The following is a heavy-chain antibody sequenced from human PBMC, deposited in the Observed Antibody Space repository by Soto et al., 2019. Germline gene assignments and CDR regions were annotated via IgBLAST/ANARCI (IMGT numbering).Heavy chain of an antibody. CDR2: INWNGGST. CDR3: ARLYSRAWYGPGRY. D-gene: IGHD6-19*01. V-gene: IGHV3-20*04. CDR1: GFTFDDYG. J-gene: IGHJ4*02. Sequence: EVQLVESGGGVVRPGGSLRLSCAASGFTFDDYGMRWVRQAPGKGLEWVAGINWNGGSTGYADSVKGRFTISRDNAKNALYLQMNSLRAEDTALYYCARLYSRAWYGPGRYWGQGTLVTVSS.